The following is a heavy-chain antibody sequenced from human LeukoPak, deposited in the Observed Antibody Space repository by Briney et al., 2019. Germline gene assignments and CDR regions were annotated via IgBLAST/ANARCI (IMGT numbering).Heavy chain of an antibody. D-gene: IGHD2-15*01. Sequence: PSETLSLTCTVSGGSINNYYWSWIRQPAGKGLEWIGRIYTRGSTNYNPSLKGRVTMSVDTSENQFSLKLSSVTAADTAVYYCARGRYCSADICSGGDAFDIWGQGTMVSVSS. V-gene: IGHV4-4*07. CDR2: IYTRGST. CDR3: ARGRYCSADICSGGDAFDI. CDR1: GGSINNYY. J-gene: IGHJ3*02.